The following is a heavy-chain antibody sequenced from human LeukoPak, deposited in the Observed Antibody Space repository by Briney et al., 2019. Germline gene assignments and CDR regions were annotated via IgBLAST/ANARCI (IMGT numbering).Heavy chain of an antibody. D-gene: IGHD2-2*01. CDR2: INSDGSTT. J-gene: IGHJ5*02. V-gene: IGHV3-74*01. Sequence: PGGSLRLSCAASGFTFNTYWMHWVRQAPGKGLVWVSSINSDGSTTGYADSVRGRFTISRDNAKNSLYLQMNGLRVEDTALYYFARRYYSSPGCSAGLFDPWGQGTLISVSS. CDR1: GFTFNTYW. CDR3: ARRYYSSPGCSAGLFDP.